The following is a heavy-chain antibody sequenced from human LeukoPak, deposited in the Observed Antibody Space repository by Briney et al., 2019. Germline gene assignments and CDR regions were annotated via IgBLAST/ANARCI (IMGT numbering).Heavy chain of an antibody. CDR3: ARFAPTVPGTNWFDP. D-gene: IGHD6-19*01. V-gene: IGHV4-59*08. CDR1: GGSLSTYY. CDR2: IYYSGST. J-gene: IGHJ5*02. Sequence: PSETLSLTCTVSGGSLSTYYWSWIRQPPGKGLEWIGHIYYSGSTTYNPSLKSRVTISVDTSKNQFSLKLSSVTATDTAVYYCARFAPTVPGTNWFDPWGHGTLVTVSS.